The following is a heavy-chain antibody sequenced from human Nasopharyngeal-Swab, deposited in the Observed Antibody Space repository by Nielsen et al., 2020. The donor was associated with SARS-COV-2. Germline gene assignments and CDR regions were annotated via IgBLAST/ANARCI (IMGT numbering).Heavy chain of an antibody. CDR2: ISWDGGST. V-gene: IGHV3-43*01. J-gene: IGHJ6*03. CDR1: GFTFDDYT. D-gene: IGHD3-3*01. CDR3: ARGGLLRFGNMDV. Sequence: GESLKISCAASGFTFDDYTMHWVRQAPGKGLEWVSLISWDGGSTYYADSVKGRFTISRDNAKNSLYLQMNSLRAEDTAVYYCARGGLLRFGNMDVWGKGTTVTVSS.